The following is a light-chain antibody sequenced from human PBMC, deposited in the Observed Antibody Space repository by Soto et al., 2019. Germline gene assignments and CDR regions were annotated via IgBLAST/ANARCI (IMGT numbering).Light chain of an antibody. CDR1: QSIGGY. CDR3: QQSYSSPIA. J-gene: IGKJ5*01. CDR2: AAS. V-gene: IGKV1-39*01. Sequence: DIQMTQSTSSLSASVGDRVTITCRASQSIGGYLTWYQQLPGKAPKLLIFAASGLQSGVPSRFSSSGSGTDFTLTISSLQPEDFATYYGQQSYSSPIAFGQGTRLDIK.